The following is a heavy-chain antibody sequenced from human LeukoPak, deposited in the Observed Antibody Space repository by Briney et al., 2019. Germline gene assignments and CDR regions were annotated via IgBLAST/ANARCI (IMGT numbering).Heavy chain of an antibody. J-gene: IGHJ4*02. Sequence: PGGSLRLSCAASGFTFSSYSVNWVRQAPGKGLEWVSSISSSSSYIYYADSVKGRFTISRDNAKNSLYLQMNSLRAEDTAVYYCASAHTGYSSGWNDYWGQGTLVTVSS. CDR3: ASAHTGYSSGWNDY. CDR1: GFTFSSYS. CDR2: ISSSSSYI. V-gene: IGHV3-21*01. D-gene: IGHD6-19*01.